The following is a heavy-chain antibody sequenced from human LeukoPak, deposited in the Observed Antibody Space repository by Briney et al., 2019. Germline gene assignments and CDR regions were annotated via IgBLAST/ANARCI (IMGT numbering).Heavy chain of an antibody. D-gene: IGHD6-13*01. CDR3: ASAIGSIWYEFGY. Sequence: GSLRLSCAASGFTVNNNYMSRVRQAPGRGLEWVSVIYSGGYSYYAGSVKGRFTISRDNSKNTLYLQMNSLRAEDTAVYYCASAIGSIWYEFGYWGQGTLVTVSS. CDR2: IYSGGYS. V-gene: IGHV3-53*01. CDR1: GFTVNNNY. J-gene: IGHJ4*02.